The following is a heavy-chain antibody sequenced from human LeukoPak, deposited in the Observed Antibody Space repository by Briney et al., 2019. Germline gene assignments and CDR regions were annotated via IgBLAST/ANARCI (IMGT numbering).Heavy chain of an antibody. D-gene: IGHD1-26*01. CDR2: ITDTGYT. Sequence: GSLEPSRAGSGFNLKRLFMAWVRQGPGKGLGWVSTITDTGYTYNADSVKGRFTISRDNSKNTLYLQMNSLRAEDTAVYYCAKGPLYNIAGSYIWGQGTLVTVSS. J-gene: IGHJ4*02. V-gene: IGHV3-23*01. CDR1: GFNLKRLF. CDR3: AKGPLYNIAGSYI.